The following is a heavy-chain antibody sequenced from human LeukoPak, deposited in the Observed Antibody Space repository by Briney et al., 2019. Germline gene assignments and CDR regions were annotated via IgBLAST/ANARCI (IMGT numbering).Heavy chain of an antibody. CDR3: ARYRRWGKTFDY. CDR1: GVSFSGYY. Sequence: KSSETLSLTCAVYGVSFSGYYWSWIRQPPGKGLEWIGEINHSGSTNYNPSLKSRVTISVDTSKNQFSLKLSSVTAADTAVYYCARYRRWGKTFDYWGQGTLVTVSS. CDR2: INHSGST. J-gene: IGHJ4*02. D-gene: IGHD7-27*01. V-gene: IGHV4-34*01.